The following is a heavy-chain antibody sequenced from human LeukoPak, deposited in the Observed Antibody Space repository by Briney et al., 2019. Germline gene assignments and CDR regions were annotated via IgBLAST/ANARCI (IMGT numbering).Heavy chain of an antibody. D-gene: IGHD3-9*01. CDR3: ARGPNYDILTTP. V-gene: IGHV3-30-3*01. Sequence: GGSLRLSCAASGFTFSSYAMHWVRQAPGKGLEWVAVISYDGSNKYYADSVKGRFTIYRDNSKNTLYLQMNSLRAEDTAVYYCARGPNYDILTTPWGQGTLVTVSS. CDR2: ISYDGSNK. CDR1: GFTFSSYA. J-gene: IGHJ5*02.